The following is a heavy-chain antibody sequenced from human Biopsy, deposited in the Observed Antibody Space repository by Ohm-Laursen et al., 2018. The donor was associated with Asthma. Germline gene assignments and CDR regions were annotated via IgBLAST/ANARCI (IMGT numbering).Heavy chain of an antibody. V-gene: IGHV3-53*01. D-gene: IGHD3-22*01. CDR2: IYSGGTS. Sequence: SLRLSCSASGFAVSRDYTFWVRQAPGKGLEWVSVIYSGGTSHTADSVRGRFTISGDYSKNTLYLQMHSLRAEDTAVYYCARGDSSNWSHYYFDYWGQGTLVTVSS. J-gene: IGHJ4*02. CDR1: GFAVSRDY. CDR3: ARGDSSNWSHYYFDY.